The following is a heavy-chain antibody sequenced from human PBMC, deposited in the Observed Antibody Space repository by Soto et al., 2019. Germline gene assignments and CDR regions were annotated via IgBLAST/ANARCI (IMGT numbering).Heavy chain of an antibody. D-gene: IGHD6-19*01. V-gene: IGHV3-23*01. CDR3: ASHKQWLAVFDN. J-gene: IGHJ4*02. CDR2: ISGGSGTS. CDR1: GFPFSTNA. Sequence: EAQLSESGGVLVQPGGSLRLSCAASGFPFSTNAMSWVRQVPGKGLKWVAGISGGSGTSDYADSVKGRFTISRDNSKKMLYLQINSLRAEDTAVYYCASHKQWLAVFDNWGQGTLVTVSS.